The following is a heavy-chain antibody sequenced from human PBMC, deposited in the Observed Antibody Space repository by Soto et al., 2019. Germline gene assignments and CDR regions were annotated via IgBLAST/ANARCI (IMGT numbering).Heavy chain of an antibody. D-gene: IGHD6-19*01. CDR2: IFSNDEK. CDR3: AQILYSSGWIDY. J-gene: IGHJ4*02. V-gene: IGHV2-26*01. Sequence: GSGPTLVNPTETLTLTCTVSGFSLSNARMGVSWIRQPPGKALEWLAHIFSNDEKSYSTSLKSRLTISKDTSKSQVVLTMTNMDPVDTATYYCAQILYSSGWIDYWGQGTLVTVSS. CDR1: GFSLSNARMG.